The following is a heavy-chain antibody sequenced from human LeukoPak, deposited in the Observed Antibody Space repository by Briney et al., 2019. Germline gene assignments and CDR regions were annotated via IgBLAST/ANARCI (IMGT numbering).Heavy chain of an antibody. CDR2: IISRSSYI. V-gene: IGHV3-21*01. CDR3: ARHSVGTTSFDY. J-gene: IGHJ4*02. CDR1: GFTFSSYS. D-gene: IGHD1-14*01. Sequence: GGSLRLSCAASGFTFSSYSMNWVRQSPGKGLEWVSSIISRSSYIYYADSVKGRFTISRDNAKHSLYLQMNSLRAEDTAVYYCARHSVGTTSFDYWGQGTLVTVSS.